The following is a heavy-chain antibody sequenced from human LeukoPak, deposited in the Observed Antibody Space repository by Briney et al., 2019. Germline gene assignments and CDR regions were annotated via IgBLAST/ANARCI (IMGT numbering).Heavy chain of an antibody. V-gene: IGHV4-59*01. J-gene: IGHJ4*02. D-gene: IGHD2/OR15-2a*01. CDR1: GGSISSYY. Sequence: PSETLSLTCTVSGGSISSYYWNWIRQPPGKGLEWIGYIYYSGNTNYNPSLESRFTISIDTSKSQISLRLSSVTAADTAVYYCARSGRGTFTSYWTYFDFWGQGTLVTVSS. CDR2: IYYSGNT. CDR3: ARSGRGTFTSYWTYFDF.